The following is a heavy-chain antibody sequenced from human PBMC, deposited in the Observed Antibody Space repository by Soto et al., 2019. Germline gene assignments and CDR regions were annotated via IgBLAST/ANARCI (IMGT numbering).Heavy chain of an antibody. Sequence: QEQLVESGGGVVQPGRSLRLSCVASEFTFDSYSMNWVRQAPGRGLEWVAITSYDRHNNHYADSVKGRFTISRDNSKNTLYLQMNTLRPEDTAVYYCARERGGWRRWLQHAAFDIWDQGTNVTVSS. CDR2: TSYDRHNN. D-gene: IGHD5-18*01. CDR1: EFTFDSYS. J-gene: IGHJ3*02. CDR3: ARERGGWRRWLQHAAFDI. V-gene: IGHV3-30-3*01.